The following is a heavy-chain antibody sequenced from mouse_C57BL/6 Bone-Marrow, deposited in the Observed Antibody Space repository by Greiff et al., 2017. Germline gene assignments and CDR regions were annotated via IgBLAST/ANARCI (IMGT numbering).Heavy chain of an antibody. V-gene: IGHV1-63*01. D-gene: IGHD1-1*01. Sequence: VKLQESGAELVRPGTSVKMSCKASGYTFTNYWIGWAKQRPGHGLEWIGDIYPGGGYTNYNEKFKGKATLTADNSSSTAYMQVSSLTSEDSAIYYCASGSSYGYWYFDVWGTGTTVTVSS. CDR1: GYTFTNYW. CDR3: ASGSSYGYWYFDV. CDR2: IYPGGGYT. J-gene: IGHJ1*03.